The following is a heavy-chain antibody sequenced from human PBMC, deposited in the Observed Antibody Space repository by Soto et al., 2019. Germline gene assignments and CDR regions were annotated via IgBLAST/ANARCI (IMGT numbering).Heavy chain of an antibody. CDR2: IWYDGSNK. CDR3: ERLGYCSSTSCHRYYCYGMDV. CDR1: GFTFSSYG. V-gene: IGHV3-33*01. Sequence: GGSLRLSCAASGFTFSSYGMHWGRQAPGKGLEWVAVIWYDGSNKYYADSVKGRFTISRDNSKNTLYLQMNSLRAEDTAVYYCERLGYCSSTSCHRYYCYGMDVWGQGTTVTVSS. J-gene: IGHJ6*02. D-gene: IGHD2-2*01.